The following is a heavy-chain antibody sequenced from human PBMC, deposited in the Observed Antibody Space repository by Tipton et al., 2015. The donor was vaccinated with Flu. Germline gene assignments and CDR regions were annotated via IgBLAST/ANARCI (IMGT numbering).Heavy chain of an antibody. Sequence: QLVQSGAEVKKPGASVKVSCKASGYTFTSYYLYWVRQAPGQGLEWMAIIKPSDGDTSYAQKFQGRVTMTRDTSTSTVYMELISLRSEDTAVYYCARGSGYYTYDAFDIWGQGTMVTVSS. CDR3: ARGSGYYTYDAFDI. CDR2: IKPSDGDT. D-gene: IGHD3-22*01. J-gene: IGHJ3*02. CDR1: GYTFTSYY. V-gene: IGHV1-46*01.